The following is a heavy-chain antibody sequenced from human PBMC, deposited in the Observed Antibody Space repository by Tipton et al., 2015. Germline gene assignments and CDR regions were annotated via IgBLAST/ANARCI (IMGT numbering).Heavy chain of an antibody. D-gene: IGHD3-22*01. CDR2: ISYTDGA. J-gene: IGHJ4*02. Sequence: TLSLTCTVSGGSFSDYYWSWIRQPPGKGLEWIGYISYTDGAHYNPALKSRVTISVDTSKNQFSLTLNPVTAADTAVYFCARDAWAGDSRGFYYIYWGQGTLVRVSS. CDR1: GGSFSDYY. CDR3: ARDAWAGDSRGFYYIY. V-gene: IGHV4-59*01.